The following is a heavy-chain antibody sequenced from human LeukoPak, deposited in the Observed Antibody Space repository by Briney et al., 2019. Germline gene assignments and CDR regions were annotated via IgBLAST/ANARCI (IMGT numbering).Heavy chain of an antibody. CDR3: AKTYYYGSGSAGPFDY. J-gene: IGHJ4*02. CDR2: ISGGGSTT. D-gene: IGHD3-10*01. V-gene: IGHV3-23*01. CDR1: GFTFSNYA. Sequence: PGGSLRLSCAASGFTFSNYAMSWVRQAPGKGLEWVSSISGGGSTTYSADSVKGRFTISRDNSRNTLYLQMNSLRAEDTAVYYCAKTYYYGSGSAGPFDYWGQGTLVTVSS.